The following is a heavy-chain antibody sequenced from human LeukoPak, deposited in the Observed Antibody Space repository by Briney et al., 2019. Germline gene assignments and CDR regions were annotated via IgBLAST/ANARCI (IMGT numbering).Heavy chain of an antibody. V-gene: IGHV3-30*18. Sequence: GGSPRLSCAASGFTFSSYGMHWVRQAPGKGLEWVAVISYDGSNKYYADSVKGRFTISRDNPKNTLYLQMNSLRAEDTAVYYCAKDMVRGASNWFDPWGQGTLVTVSS. D-gene: IGHD3-10*01. CDR2: ISYDGSNK. CDR1: GFTFSSYG. J-gene: IGHJ5*02. CDR3: AKDMVRGASNWFDP.